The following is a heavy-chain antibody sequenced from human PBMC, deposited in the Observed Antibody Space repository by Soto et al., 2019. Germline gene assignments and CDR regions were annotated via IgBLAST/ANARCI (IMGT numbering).Heavy chain of an antibody. CDR1: GGTFSSYT. CDR2: IIPILGIA. V-gene: IGHV1-69*02. J-gene: IGHJ6*02. Sequence: QVQLVQSGAEVKKPGSSVNVSCKASGGTFSSYTISWVRQAPGQGLEWMGRIIPILGIANYAQKFQGRVTITADKSTSTAYMELSSLRSEDTAVYYCARVAGVSSKRGMDVWGQGTTVNVSS. D-gene: IGHD3-3*01. CDR3: ARVAGVSSKRGMDV.